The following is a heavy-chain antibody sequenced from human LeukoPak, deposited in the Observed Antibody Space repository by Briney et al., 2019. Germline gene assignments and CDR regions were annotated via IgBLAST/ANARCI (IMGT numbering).Heavy chain of an antibody. CDR1: GGSISSSSYY. J-gene: IGHJ4*02. Sequence: PSETLSLTCTVSGGSISSSSYYWGWIRQPPGKGLEWIGSIYYSGSTYYNPSLKSRVTISVDTSKNQFSLKLSSVTAADTAVYYCASAYDSSGYYPFDYWGQGTLVTVPS. CDR2: IYYSGST. CDR3: ASAYDSSGYYPFDY. D-gene: IGHD3-22*01. V-gene: IGHV4-39*01.